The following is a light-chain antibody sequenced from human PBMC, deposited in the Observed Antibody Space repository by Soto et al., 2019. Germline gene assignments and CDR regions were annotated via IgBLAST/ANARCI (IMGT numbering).Light chain of an antibody. Sequence: QSVLTQPPSASGTPGQRVTISCSGSRSNIGSNAVTWYHHLPGTAPKLLIYSNDQRPSGVPDRFSASKSGTSASLAISGLQSDDEADYYCATWDDSLNGPHVVIGGGTKVTVL. CDR2: SND. CDR1: RSNIGSNA. V-gene: IGLV1-44*01. J-gene: IGLJ2*01. CDR3: ATWDDSLNGPHVV.